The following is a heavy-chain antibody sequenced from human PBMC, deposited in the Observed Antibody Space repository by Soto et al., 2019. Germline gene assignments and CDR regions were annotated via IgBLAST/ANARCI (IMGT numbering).Heavy chain of an antibody. CDR3: AKRYYYDNSGFWDY. Sequence: EVQLLESGGGLVQPGGSLRLSCAASGFTFSNYAMSWVRQAPGKGLEWVSAISSSGGSTHYGDSVKGRFTISRDNSKNTLYLQMNSLRAEDTAVYYCAKRYYYDNSGFWDYWGQGTLVTVSS. V-gene: IGHV3-23*01. J-gene: IGHJ4*02. CDR1: GFTFSNYA. CDR2: ISSSGGST. D-gene: IGHD3-22*01.